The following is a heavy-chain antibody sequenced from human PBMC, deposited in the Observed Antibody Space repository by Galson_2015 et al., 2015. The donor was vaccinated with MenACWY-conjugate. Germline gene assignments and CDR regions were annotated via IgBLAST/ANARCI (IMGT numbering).Heavy chain of an antibody. Sequence: SLRLSCAASGFTFSSFWMSWVRQAPGKGLECVANIKQDGSEKYYVDSVKGRFTISRDNAQNSQYLQINSLRAEDTAVYYCARGGATGGAFRYWGQGTLVTVSS. CDR3: ARGGATGGAFRY. CDR2: IKQDGSEK. V-gene: IGHV3-7*03. J-gene: IGHJ4*02. CDR1: GFTFSSFW. D-gene: IGHD2-21*01.